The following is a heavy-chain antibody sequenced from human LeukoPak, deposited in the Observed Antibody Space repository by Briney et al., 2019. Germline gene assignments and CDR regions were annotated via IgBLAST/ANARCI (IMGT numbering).Heavy chain of an antibody. J-gene: IGHJ4*02. CDR3: ARASGYGGAYFDY. CDR2: IYHSGST. D-gene: IGHD5-12*01. V-gene: IGHV4-30-2*01. CDR1: GGSISSGGYS. Sequence: PSETLSLTCAFSGGSISSGGYSWSWIRQPPGKGLEWIGYIYHSGSTYYNPSLKSRVTISVDRSKNQFSLKLSSVTAADTAVYYCARASGYGGAYFDYWGQGTLVTVSS.